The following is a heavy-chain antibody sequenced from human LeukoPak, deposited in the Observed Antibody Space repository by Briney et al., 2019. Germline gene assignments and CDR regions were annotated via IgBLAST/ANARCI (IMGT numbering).Heavy chain of an antibody. Sequence: SVKGSCKASGGTFSSYAISWVRQAPGQGLEWMGRIIPIFGTANYAQKFQGRVTITTDESTSTAYMELSSLRSEDTAVYYCAGSIAAAYYYYYYMDVWGKGTTVTVSS. V-gene: IGHV1-69*05. J-gene: IGHJ6*03. CDR2: IIPIFGTA. CDR1: GGTFSSYA. D-gene: IGHD6-13*01. CDR3: AGSIAAAYYYYYYMDV.